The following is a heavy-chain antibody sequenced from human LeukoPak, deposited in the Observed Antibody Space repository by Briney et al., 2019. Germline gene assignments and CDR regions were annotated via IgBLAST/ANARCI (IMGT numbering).Heavy chain of an antibody. CDR2: IWYDGSNK. CDR1: GFTFSSYG. D-gene: IGHD4-23*01. J-gene: IGHJ4*02. V-gene: IGHV3-33*06. Sequence: GGSLRLSCAASGFTFSSYGMHWVRQAPGKGLEWVAVIWYDGSNKYYADSVKGRFTISRDNSKNTLYLQMNSLRVEDTAVYYCAKYAPPTTVVTRFFDYWGQGTLVTVSS. CDR3: AKYAPPTTVVTRFFDY.